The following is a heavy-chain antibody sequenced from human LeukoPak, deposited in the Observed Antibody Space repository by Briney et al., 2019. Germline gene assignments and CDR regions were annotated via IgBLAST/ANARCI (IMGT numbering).Heavy chain of an antibody. V-gene: IGHV3-23*01. Sequence: GGSLRLSCAASGFTFSRYAMSWVRQAPGKGLEWVSAISGSGGSTYYADSVKGRFTISRDNSKNTLYLQMNSLRAEDTAVYYCAKGLSHPPRRFYSSGYFVVDYWGQGTLVTVSS. CDR3: AKGLSHPPRRFYSSGYFVVDY. CDR2: ISGSGGST. D-gene: IGHD3-22*01. J-gene: IGHJ4*02. CDR1: GFTFSRYA.